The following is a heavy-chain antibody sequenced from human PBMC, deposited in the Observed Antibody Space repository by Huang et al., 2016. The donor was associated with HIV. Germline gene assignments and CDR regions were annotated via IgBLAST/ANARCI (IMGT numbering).Heavy chain of an antibody. Sequence: EVQLLESGGGLVQPGGSLKLSCAASGFIFSDSTLHWVRQASGKGLGWVGLIRSKASTYATAYGASVKGRFTISRDDSENTAYLQMNSLKTEDTAVYYCTRHVGSGAWDHFMDVWGKGTTVTVSS. D-gene: IGHD2-21*01. CDR1: GFIFSDST. CDR2: IRSKASTYAT. CDR3: TRHVGSGAWDHFMDV. V-gene: IGHV3-73*01. J-gene: IGHJ6*03.